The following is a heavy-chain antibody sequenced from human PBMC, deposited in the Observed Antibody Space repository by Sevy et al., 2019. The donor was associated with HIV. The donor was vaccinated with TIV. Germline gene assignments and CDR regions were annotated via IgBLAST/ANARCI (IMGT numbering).Heavy chain of an antibody. D-gene: IGHD2-2*01. V-gene: IGHV3-7*01. Sequence: GGSLRLSCAASGFTFSNYWMSWVRQAPGKGLEWVANIKRDGSEKYYVASVKGRFTISRDNAKNTLYLQMNSLRAEDTAVYYCVRQRGDTVVLPDVLPDYGMDVWGQGTTVTVSS. CDR2: IKRDGSEK. CDR1: GFTFSNYW. J-gene: IGHJ6*02. CDR3: VRQRGDTVVLPDVLPDYGMDV.